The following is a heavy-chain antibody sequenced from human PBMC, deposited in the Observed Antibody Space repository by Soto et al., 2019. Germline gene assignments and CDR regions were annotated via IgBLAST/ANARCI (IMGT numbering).Heavy chain of an antibody. CDR3: AKDLGRYYDSSGYFN. D-gene: IGHD3-22*01. V-gene: IGHV3-30*18. Sequence: GGSLRLSCAASGFTFSSYGMHWVRQAPGKGLEWVAVISYDGSNKYYADSVKGRFTISRDNSKNTLYLQMNSLRAEDTAVYYCAKDLGRYYDSSGYFNWGQGTLVTVSS. CDR1: GFTFSSYG. CDR2: ISYDGSNK. J-gene: IGHJ4*02.